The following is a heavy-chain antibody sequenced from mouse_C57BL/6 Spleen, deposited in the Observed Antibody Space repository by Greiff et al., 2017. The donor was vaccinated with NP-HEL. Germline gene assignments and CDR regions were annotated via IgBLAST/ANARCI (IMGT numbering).Heavy chain of an antibody. V-gene: IGHV14-3*01. CDR2: IDPANGNT. CDR1: GFNIKNTY. D-gene: IGHD2-1*01. J-gene: IGHJ4*01. CDR3: ARPYGTRDYYAMDY. Sequence: EVKLVESVAELVRPGASVKLSCTASGFNIKNTYMHWVKQRPEQGLEWIGRIDPANGNTKYAPKFQGKATITADTSSNTAYLQLSSLTSEDTAIYYCARPYGTRDYYAMDYWGQGSSVTVSS.